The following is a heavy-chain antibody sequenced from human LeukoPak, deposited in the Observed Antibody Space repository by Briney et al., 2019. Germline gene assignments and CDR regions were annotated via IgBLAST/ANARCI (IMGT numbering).Heavy chain of an antibody. D-gene: IGHD5-24*01. CDR3: ARVRRDGYPS. J-gene: IGHJ4*02. Sequence: PSETLSLTCAVYGGSFSGYYWSWIRQPPGKGLEWIGEINHSGSTNYNPSLKSRVTISVDTSKNQFSLKLSSVTAADTAVYYCARVRRDGYPSWGQGTLVTVSS. V-gene: IGHV4-34*01. CDR2: INHSGST. CDR1: GGSFSGYY.